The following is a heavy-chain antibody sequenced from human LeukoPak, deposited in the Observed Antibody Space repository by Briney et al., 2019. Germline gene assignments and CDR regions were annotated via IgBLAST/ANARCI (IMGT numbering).Heavy chain of an antibody. Sequence: PGGSLRLSCAVSGFTFSSYWMSWVRQAPGKGLEWVANIKQDGSEKYYVDSVKGRFTISRDSAKNTLYLQMNSLRAEDTAVYYCARSSRNEYYFDYWGQGTLVTVSS. CDR3: ARSSRNEYYFDY. V-gene: IGHV3-7*02. CDR2: IKQDGSEK. J-gene: IGHJ4*02. CDR1: GFTFSSYW.